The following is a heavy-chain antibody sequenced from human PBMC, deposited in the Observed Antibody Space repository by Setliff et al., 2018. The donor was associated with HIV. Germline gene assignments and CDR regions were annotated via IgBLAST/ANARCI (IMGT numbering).Heavy chain of an antibody. Sequence: PSETLSLTCTVSGGSISSFYWSWVRQPPGKGLEWIGYIYHTGRTNYNPSLKSRATISIDASKNQFSLKLSSVTAADTAVYYCARGYPGIAVAGLSYYYYYYMDVWGKGTTVTVSS. D-gene: IGHD6-19*01. J-gene: IGHJ6*03. CDR1: GGSISSFY. CDR3: ARGYPGIAVAGLSYYYYYYMDV. CDR2: IYHTGRT. V-gene: IGHV4-59*01.